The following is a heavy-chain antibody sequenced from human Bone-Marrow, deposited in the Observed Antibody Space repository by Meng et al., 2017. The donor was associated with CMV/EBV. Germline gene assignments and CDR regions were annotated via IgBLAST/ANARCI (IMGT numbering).Heavy chain of an antibody. D-gene: IGHD3-16*01. V-gene: IGHV3-53*01. J-gene: IGHJ1*01. CDR1: GFTVSSNY. CDR2: IYSGGST. CDR3: SKNGGWLIEH. Sequence: GESLKISCAASGFTVSSNYMSWVRQAPGKGLEWVSVIYSGGSTYYADSVKGRFTISRDNSKNTLYLQMNSLRAEDTAVYYCSKNGGWLIEHWGQGTMVTVSS.